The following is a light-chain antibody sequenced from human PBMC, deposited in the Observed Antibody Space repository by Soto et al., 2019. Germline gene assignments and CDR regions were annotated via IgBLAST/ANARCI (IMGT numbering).Light chain of an antibody. CDR2: GAS. CDR3: QQYDNYPPSFT. Sequence: VVTQSPGTLSFSTGERATLSCMASQSVSSTYLAWYQQRPGQAPRLLISGASSMATGITDRFTGRGSGTDSTLNISRQVPADCAVYYCQQYDNYPPSFTFGEGAQVQ. J-gene: IGKJ4*01. V-gene: IGKV3-20*01. CDR1: QSVSSTY.